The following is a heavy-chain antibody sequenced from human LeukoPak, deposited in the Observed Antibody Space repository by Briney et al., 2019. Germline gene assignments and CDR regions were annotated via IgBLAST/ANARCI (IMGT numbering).Heavy chain of an antibody. J-gene: IGHJ4*02. D-gene: IGHD3-22*01. V-gene: IGHV1-69*13. CDR2: IIPIFGTA. CDR3: ARLSRXYNYFDY. Sequence: GASVKVSCKASGGTFSSYAISWVRQAPGQGLEWMGGIIPIFGTANYAQKFQGRVTITADESTSTAYMELSSLRSEDTAVYYCARLSRXYNYFDYWGQGTLVTVSS. CDR1: GGTFSSYA.